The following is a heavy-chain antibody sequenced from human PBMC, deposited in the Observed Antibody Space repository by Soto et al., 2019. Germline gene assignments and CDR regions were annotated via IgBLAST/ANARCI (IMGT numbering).Heavy chain of an antibody. CDR3: AREVAARLGYFDY. V-gene: IGHV4-31*03. D-gene: IGHD6-6*01. CDR2: IYYSGST. CDR1: GGSISSGGYY. Sequence: SETLSLTCTVSGGSISSGGYYWSWIRQHPGKGLEWIGYIYYSGSTYYNPSLKSRVTISVDTSKNQFSLKLSSVTAADTAVYNCAREVAARLGYFDYWGQGTLVTV. J-gene: IGHJ4*02.